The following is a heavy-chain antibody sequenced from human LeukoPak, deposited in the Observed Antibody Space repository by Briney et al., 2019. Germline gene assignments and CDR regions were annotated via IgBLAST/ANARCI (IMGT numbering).Heavy chain of an antibody. CDR3: ARAGLAARRHNWFDP. V-gene: IGHV4-61*02. Sequence: SETLSLTCTVSGGSISSGSYYWSWIWQPAGKGLVWIGRIYTSGSINYNPSLKSRVTISVDTSKNQFSMKLSSVTAADTAVYYCARAGLAARRHNWFDPWGQGTLVTVSS. D-gene: IGHD6-6*01. J-gene: IGHJ5*02. CDR2: IYTSGSI. CDR1: GGSISSGSYY.